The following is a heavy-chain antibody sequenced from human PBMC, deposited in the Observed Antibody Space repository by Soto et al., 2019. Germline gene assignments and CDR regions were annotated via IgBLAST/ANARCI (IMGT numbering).Heavy chain of an antibody. Sequence: ASVKVSCKVSGYTLTELSMHWVRQAPGKGLEWMGGFDPEDGETIYAQKFQGRVTMTEDTSTDTAYMELRSLRSDDTAVYYCARAAISSSSWYNWFDPWGQGTLVTVSS. CDR2: FDPEDGET. V-gene: IGHV1-24*01. CDR3: ARAAISSSSWYNWFDP. D-gene: IGHD6-13*01. J-gene: IGHJ5*02. CDR1: GYTLTELS.